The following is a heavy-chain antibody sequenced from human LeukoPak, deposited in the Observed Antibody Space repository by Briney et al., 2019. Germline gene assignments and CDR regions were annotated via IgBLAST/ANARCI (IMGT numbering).Heavy chain of an antibody. CDR3: AKLAVRGVILSWFDP. D-gene: IGHD3-10*01. Sequence: GGSLRLSCAASGFTFSSYGMSWVRQAPGKGLEWVSAISGSGGTTYYADSVRGRFTISRDNSKNTLYLQMNSLRAEDTAVYYCAKLAVRGVILSWFDPWGQGTLVTVSS. V-gene: IGHV3-23*01. CDR2: ISGSGGTT. J-gene: IGHJ5*02. CDR1: GFTFSSYG.